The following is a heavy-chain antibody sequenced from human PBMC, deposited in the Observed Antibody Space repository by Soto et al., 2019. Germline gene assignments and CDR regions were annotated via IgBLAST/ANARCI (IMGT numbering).Heavy chain of an antibody. CDR3: ARAISTGGTYGMDV. V-gene: IGHV4-34*01. CDR1: GGSFSGYY. CDR2: INHSGST. D-gene: IGHD2-2*01. J-gene: IGHJ6*02. Sequence: PSETLSITCAVYGGSFSGYYWNWIRQPPDKGLEWIGEINHSGSTNHNPSLKSRVTISVDTSKNQFSLKLNSVTAADTARYYCARAISTGGTYGMDVWGQGIRVTVSS.